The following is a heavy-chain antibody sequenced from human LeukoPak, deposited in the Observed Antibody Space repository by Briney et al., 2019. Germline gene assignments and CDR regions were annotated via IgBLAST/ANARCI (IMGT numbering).Heavy chain of an antibody. CDR3: ARPLGYCSSTSCYSAAFDI. V-gene: IGHV1-18*01. J-gene: IGHJ3*02. Sequence: SXXXSGXXFTSDGISWVRQAPGQGVXXXGWXSAYNGNTNYAQKLQGRVTMTTDTSTSTAYMELSSLRSEDTAVYYCARPLGYCSSTSCYSAAFDIWGQGTMVTVSS. D-gene: IGHD2-2*01. CDR1: GXXFTSDG. CDR2: XSAYNGNT.